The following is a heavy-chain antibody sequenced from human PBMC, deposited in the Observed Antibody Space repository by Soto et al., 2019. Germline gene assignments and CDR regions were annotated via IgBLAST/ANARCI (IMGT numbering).Heavy chain of an antibody. Sequence: GASVKVSCKASGYTFTSYGISWVRQAPGQGLEWMGWISAYNGNTNYAQKLQGRVTMTTDTSTSTAYMELRSLRSDDTAVYYCARDRPKQWIDTAGDYYYYYSGMDVWGQGTTVTVSS. D-gene: IGHD6-13*01. CDR1: GYTFTSYG. CDR3: ARDRPKQWIDTAGDYYYYYSGMDV. J-gene: IGHJ6*02. CDR2: ISAYNGNT. V-gene: IGHV1-18*01.